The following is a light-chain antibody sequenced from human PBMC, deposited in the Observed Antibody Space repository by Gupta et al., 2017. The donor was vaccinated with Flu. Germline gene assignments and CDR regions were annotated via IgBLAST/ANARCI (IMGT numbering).Light chain of an antibody. CDR2: SNN. J-gene: IGLJ2*01. V-gene: IGLV1-44*01. CDR3: AAWDDSLNGVV. Sequence: QSVLTQPPSASGPPGQRVTISCSGSSSNIGSNTVNWYQQLPGTAPKLLIYSNNQRPSGVPDRFSGSKSGTSASLAISGLQAEEEADYYCAAWDDSLNGVVFGGGTKLTVL. CDR1: SSNIGSNT.